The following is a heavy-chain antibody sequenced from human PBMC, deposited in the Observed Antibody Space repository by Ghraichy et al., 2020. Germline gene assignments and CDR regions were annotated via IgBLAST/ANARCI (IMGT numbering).Heavy chain of an antibody. V-gene: IGHV3-23*01. CDR1: GFTFSSYA. J-gene: IGHJ6*02. D-gene: IGHD2-2*01. CDR3: AKVNYCSSTSCYLWSGYYMDV. Sequence: GESLNISCAASGFTFSSYAMSWVRQAPGKGLEWVSAISGSGGSTYYADSVKGRFTISRDNSKNTLYLQMNSLRAEDTAVYYCAKVNYCSSTSCYLWSGYYMDVWGQGTTVTVSS. CDR2: ISGSGGST.